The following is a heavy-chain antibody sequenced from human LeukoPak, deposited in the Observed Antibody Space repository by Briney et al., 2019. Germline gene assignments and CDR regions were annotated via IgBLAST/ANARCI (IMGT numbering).Heavy chain of an antibody. CDR1: GGSISSYY. CDR3: ARGDVDDFWSGYLYDAFDI. J-gene: IGHJ3*02. CDR2: IYYSGST. Sequence: PSETLSLTCTVSGGSISSYYWSWLRQPPGKGLEWIGYIYYSGSTNYNPSLKSRVTISVDTSKNQFSLKLSSVTAADTAVCYCARGDVDDFWSGYLYDAFDIWGQGTMVTVSS. V-gene: IGHV4-59*08. D-gene: IGHD3-3*01.